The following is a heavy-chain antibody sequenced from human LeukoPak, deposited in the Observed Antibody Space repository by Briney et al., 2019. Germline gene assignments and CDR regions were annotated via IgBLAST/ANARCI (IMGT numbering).Heavy chain of an antibody. Sequence: GGSLRLSCAASGFSFSSYAMSWVRQAPRKGLEWVATITLTGSRTYFPDSVKGRFTLSRDNSKGMLYLQMTSLRAEDTALYYCAKGKAEAYPYNFDNWGQGILVTVSS. CDR1: GFSFSSYA. J-gene: IGHJ4*02. D-gene: IGHD1-1*01. CDR3: AKGKAEAYPYNFDN. CDR2: ITLTGSRT. V-gene: IGHV3-23*01.